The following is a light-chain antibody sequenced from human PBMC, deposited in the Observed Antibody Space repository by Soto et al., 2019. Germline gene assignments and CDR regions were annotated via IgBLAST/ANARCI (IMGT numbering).Light chain of an antibody. CDR3: QQRSNWPIT. V-gene: IGKV3-11*01. CDR1: QSVSSY. CDR2: DAS. Sequence: ENVWTQSPATLSLSPGERATLSCRASQSVSSYLAWYQQKPGQAPRLLIYDASNRATGIPARFSGSGSGTDFTLTISSLEPEDFAVYYCQQRSNWPITFGQGTRLEIK. J-gene: IGKJ5*01.